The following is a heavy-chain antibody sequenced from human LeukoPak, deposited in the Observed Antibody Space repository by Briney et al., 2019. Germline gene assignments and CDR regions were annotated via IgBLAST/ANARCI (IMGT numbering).Heavy chain of an antibody. CDR1: ENSVSRYSAA. J-gene: IGHJ4*02. CDR3: ARDPRSYGPYY. D-gene: IGHD5-18*01. CDR2: TYYMSKWYS. Sequence: SQTLSPTFTISENSVSRYSAAGYGIRQSPSRGLEWLGRTYYMSKWYSDYALSVKSRITITPRTCKNQFSLHVNSVCPLHTAVYYSARDPRSYGPYYWGQGILVTVSS. V-gene: IGHV6-1*01.